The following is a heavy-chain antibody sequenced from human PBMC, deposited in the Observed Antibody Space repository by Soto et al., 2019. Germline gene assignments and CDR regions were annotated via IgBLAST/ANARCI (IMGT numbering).Heavy chain of an antibody. CDR2: INASSGST. CDR3: ARSPYSSSSGYDAFDI. J-gene: IGHJ3*02. D-gene: IGHD6-6*01. Sequence: ASVKVSCKASGYTFSRHSIHWVRQAPGQSLEWMGMINASSGSTRYAQKFQGRVTMTRDTSTSTVYMELSSLRSEDTAVYYCARSPYSSSSGYDAFDIWGQGTMVTVSS. V-gene: IGHV1-46*03. CDR1: GYTFSRHS.